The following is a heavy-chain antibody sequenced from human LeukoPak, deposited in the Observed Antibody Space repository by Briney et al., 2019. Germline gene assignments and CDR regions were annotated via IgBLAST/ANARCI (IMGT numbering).Heavy chain of an antibody. CDR1: GFTFSDYY. Sequence: GGSLRLSCAASGFTFSDYYMSWIRQAPGKGLEWVSYISSSGSTIYYADSVKGRFTISRDNAKNSLYLQMNSLRAEDTAVYYCAKDYTYTMVRGGPLDYWGQGTLVTVSS. CDR2: ISSSGSTI. J-gene: IGHJ4*02. CDR3: AKDYTYTMVRGGPLDY. V-gene: IGHV3-11*04. D-gene: IGHD3-10*01.